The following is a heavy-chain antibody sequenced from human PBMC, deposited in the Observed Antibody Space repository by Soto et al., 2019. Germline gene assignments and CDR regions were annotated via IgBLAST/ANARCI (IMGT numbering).Heavy chain of an antibody. V-gene: IGHV3-30*03. CDR2: ISADGSHI. Sequence: GGSLRLSCVGSGVTFSGHGMHWVRQAPGKGLEWVTVISADGSHINYADAVKGRFTVSRDNSKTALYLQMNSLRAEDTAVYYCARGWSGSNNCYIIDYWGQGTLVTVSS. CDR3: ARGWSGSNNCYIIDY. D-gene: IGHD3-3*01. J-gene: IGHJ4*02. CDR1: GVTFSGHG.